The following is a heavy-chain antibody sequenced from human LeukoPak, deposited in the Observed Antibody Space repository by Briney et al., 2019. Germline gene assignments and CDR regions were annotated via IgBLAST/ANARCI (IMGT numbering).Heavy chain of an antibody. V-gene: IGHV4-61*08. J-gene: IGHJ6*03. CDR1: GGSISSGDYY. CDR2: IYYSGST. CDR3: ARSPVYDFWSGYHMGHYYYMDV. Sequence: SETLSLTCTVSGGSISSGDYYWSWIRQPPGKGLEWIGYIYYSGSTNYNPSLKSRVTISVDTSKNQFSLKLSSVTAADTAVYYCARSPVYDFWSGYHMGHYYYMDVWGKGTTVTVSS. D-gene: IGHD3-3*01.